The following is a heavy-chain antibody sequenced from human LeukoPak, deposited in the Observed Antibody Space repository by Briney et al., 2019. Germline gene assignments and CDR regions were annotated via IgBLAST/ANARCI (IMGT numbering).Heavy chain of an antibody. Sequence: SETLSLTCTASGGSFSSYYWSWIRQPPGKGLEWIGYIYYSGSTNYNPSLKSRVTISVDTSKNQFSLKLSSVPAADTAVYYCARFDTAIVGYYFDYWGQGTLVTVSP. CDR2: IYYSGST. V-gene: IGHV4-59*08. CDR3: ARFDTAIVGYYFDY. CDR1: GGSFSSYY. J-gene: IGHJ4*02. D-gene: IGHD5-18*01.